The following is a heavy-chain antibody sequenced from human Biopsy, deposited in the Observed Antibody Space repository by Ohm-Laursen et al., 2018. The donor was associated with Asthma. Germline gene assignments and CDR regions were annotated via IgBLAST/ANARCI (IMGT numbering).Heavy chain of an antibody. CDR2: ISYDGSTQ. CDR1: GLTFRNYG. D-gene: IGHD3-22*01. V-gene: IGHV3-30*03. J-gene: IGHJ4*02. CDR3: ARGDSSNWSHYYFDY. Sequence: SLRLSCAASGLTFRNYGLHWVRQAPGKGLEWVALISYDGSTQYYADSVKGRFTISRDYSKNTLYLQMHSLRAEDTAVYYCARGDSSNWSHYYFDYWAREPWSPSPQ.